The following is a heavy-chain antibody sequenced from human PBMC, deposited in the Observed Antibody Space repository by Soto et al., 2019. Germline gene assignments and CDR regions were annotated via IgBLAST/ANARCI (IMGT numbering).Heavy chain of an antibody. CDR1: GFTFSSYS. CDR3: ARAFDSSGYYPTEFDY. V-gene: IGHV3-21*01. Sequence: EVQLVESGGGLVKPGGSLRLSCAASGFTFSSYSMNWVRQAPGKGLEWVSSISSSSSYIYYADSVKGRFTISRDNAKNSLKPQMNSLRAEDTAVYYCARAFDSSGYYPTEFDYWGQGTLVTVSS. CDR2: ISSSSSYI. J-gene: IGHJ4*02. D-gene: IGHD3-22*01.